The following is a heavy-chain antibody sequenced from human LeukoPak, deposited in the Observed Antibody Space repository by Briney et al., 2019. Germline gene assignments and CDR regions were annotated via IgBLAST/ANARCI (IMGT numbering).Heavy chain of an antibody. Sequence: PGGSLRLSCAASGFTFSSYAMSWVRQAPGKGLEWVSAISGSGGSTYYADSVKGRFTISRDNSKNTLYLQMNSLRAEDTAVYYCAKAYNCSSTSCLYYYMDVWGKGTTVTVSS. CDR1: GFTFSSYA. CDR3: AKAYNCSSTSCLYYYMDV. V-gene: IGHV3-23*01. J-gene: IGHJ6*03. CDR2: ISGSGGST. D-gene: IGHD2-2*01.